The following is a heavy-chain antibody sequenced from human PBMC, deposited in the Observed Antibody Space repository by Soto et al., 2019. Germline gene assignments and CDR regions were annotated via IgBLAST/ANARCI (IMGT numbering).Heavy chain of an antibody. D-gene: IGHD2-2*01. V-gene: IGHV1-69*01. CDR3: ARSQGSSTSLEVYYYYYYGMDV. Sequence: QVQLVQSGAEVKKPGSSVKVSCKASGGTFSSYAISWVRQAPGQGLEWMGGIIPISETTNYAQKFQGRVTITADESKTTASMELSSLRSKDTAVYYCARSQGSSTSLEVYYYYYYGMDVWGQGTTVTVSS. CDR1: GGTFSSYA. J-gene: IGHJ6*02. CDR2: IIPISETT.